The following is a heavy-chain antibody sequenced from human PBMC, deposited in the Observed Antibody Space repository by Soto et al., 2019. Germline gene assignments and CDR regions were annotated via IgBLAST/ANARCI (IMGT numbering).Heavy chain of an antibody. CDR1: GFIVSDTY. Sequence: EVQLVESGGGLVRPGGSLRLSCTASGFIVSDTYMNWVRQAPGKGLEWVSEISNRGDTHYADSVRGRFSLSRDIADNTVYIQMNNMSVENTALYYCTREPRYRGDGSCSITGDAFDICGQEPMVTVSS. CDR3: TREPRYRGDGSCSITGDAFDI. J-gene: IGHJ3*02. CDR2: ISNRGDT. D-gene: IGHD2-15*01. V-gene: IGHV3-66*01.